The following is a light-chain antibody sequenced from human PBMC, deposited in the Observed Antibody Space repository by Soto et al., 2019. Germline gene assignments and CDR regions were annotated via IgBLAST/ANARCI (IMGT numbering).Light chain of an antibody. CDR3: NSYTSTFTWV. CDR1: SSDVGGHNF. CDR2: EFT. Sequence: QSVLTQPASVSGSPGQSITISCTGTSSDVGGHNFVSWYQQHPGKAPKLMIYEFTNRPSGVSDRFSGSKSGNTASLTISGLQAEDEADYYCNSYTSTFTWVFGGGTKVTVL. J-gene: IGLJ2*01. V-gene: IGLV2-14*01.